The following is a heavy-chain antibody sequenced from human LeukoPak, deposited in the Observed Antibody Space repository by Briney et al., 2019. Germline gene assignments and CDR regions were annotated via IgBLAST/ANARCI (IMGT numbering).Heavy chain of an antibody. V-gene: IGHV3-72*01. CDR1: GFIISDHY. Sequence: GGSLRLSCAASGFIISDHYVDWVRQAPGKGLEWIGRSRDRAANYRTEFAASVKGRFTISRDESKNSLYLQMNSLKTEDSAVYYCARLYYESAIFHPFDYWGQRTLATVSS. J-gene: IGHJ4*02. CDR3: ARLYYESAIFHPFDY. D-gene: IGHD3-16*01. CDR2: SRDRAANYRT.